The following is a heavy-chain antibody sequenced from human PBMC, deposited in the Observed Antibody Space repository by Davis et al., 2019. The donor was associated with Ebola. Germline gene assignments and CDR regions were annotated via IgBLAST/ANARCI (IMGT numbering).Heavy chain of an antibody. CDR3: TKGGSGHFDY. J-gene: IGHJ4*02. D-gene: IGHD3-10*01. CDR1: GFTFSSYS. Sequence: GESLKISCAASGFTFSSYSMNWVRQAPGKGLEWVSYISSSSSTIYYADSVKGRFTISRDNAKNTLYLQMNSLGAEDTAVYYCTKGGSGHFDYWGQGTLVTVSS. CDR2: ISSSSSTI. V-gene: IGHV3-48*04.